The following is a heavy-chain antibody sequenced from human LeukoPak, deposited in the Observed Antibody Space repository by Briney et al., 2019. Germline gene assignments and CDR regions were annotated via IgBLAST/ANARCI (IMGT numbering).Heavy chain of an antibody. CDR3: AKALVAGNDY. CDR2: ISYDGSNK. D-gene: IGHD6-19*01. V-gene: IGHV3-30*18. CDR1: GFTFSSYG. J-gene: IGHJ4*02. Sequence: PGRSLRLSCAASGFTFSSYGMHWVRQAPGKGLEWVAVISYDGSNKYYADSVKGRFTISRDNSKNTLYLQMNSLRAEDTAVYYCAKALVAGNDYWGQGTLVTVSS.